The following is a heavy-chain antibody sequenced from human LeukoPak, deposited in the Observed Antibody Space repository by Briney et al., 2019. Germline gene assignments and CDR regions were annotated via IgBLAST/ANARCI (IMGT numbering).Heavy chain of an antibody. Sequence: PGGSLRLSCAASGFTFSSYAMHWVRQAPGKGLEWVAFIRYDGSNKYYADSVKGRFTISRDNSKNTLYLQMNSLRGEDTAVYYCAKDVGVEVVIAIPSLDYWGQGALVTIS. CDR1: GFTFSSYA. CDR3: AKDVGVEVVIAIPSLDY. D-gene: IGHD2-21*01. J-gene: IGHJ4*02. V-gene: IGHV3-30*02. CDR2: IRYDGSNK.